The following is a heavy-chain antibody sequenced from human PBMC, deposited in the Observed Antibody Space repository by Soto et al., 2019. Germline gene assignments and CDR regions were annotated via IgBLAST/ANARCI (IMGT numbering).Heavy chain of an antibody. CDR1: GYSFTSYW. Sequence: PGESLKISCKGSGYSFTSYWIGWVRQMPGKGLEWMGIIYPGDSDTRYSPSFQGQVTISADKSISTAYMELSSLRSEDTAVYYCARDCSSTSCYTDYYYYGMDVWGQGTTVTVSS. V-gene: IGHV5-51*03. CDR2: IYPGDSDT. J-gene: IGHJ6*02. D-gene: IGHD2-2*02. CDR3: ARDCSSTSCYTDYYYYGMDV.